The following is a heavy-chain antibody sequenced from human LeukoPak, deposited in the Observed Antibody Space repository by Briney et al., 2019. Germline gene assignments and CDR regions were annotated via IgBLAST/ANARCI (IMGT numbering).Heavy chain of an antibody. J-gene: IGHJ3*02. CDR1: GFTFDDYA. CDR3: AKASLRYFDWVLDAFDI. V-gene: IGHV3-9*01. D-gene: IGHD3-9*01. Sequence: GGSLRLSCAAPGFTFDDYAMHWVRQAPGKGLGWVSGISWNSGSIGYADSVKGRFTISRDNAKNSLYLQMNSLRAEDTALYYCAKASLRYFDWVLDAFDIWGQGTMVTVSS. CDR2: ISWNSGSI.